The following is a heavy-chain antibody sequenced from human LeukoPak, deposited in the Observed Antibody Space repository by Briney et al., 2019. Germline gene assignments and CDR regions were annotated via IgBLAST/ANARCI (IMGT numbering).Heavy chain of an antibody. D-gene: IGHD6-19*01. V-gene: IGHV3-53*01. CDR2: IYSGGST. J-gene: IGHJ3*02. CDR1: GFTVSSNY. CDR3: ARGQWLVRDAFDI. Sequence: GGSLRLSCAASGFTVSSNYMSWVRQAPGKGLEWVSVIYSGGSTYYADSVKGRFTISRDNSKNTLHLQMNSLRAEDTAVYCCARGQWLVRDAFDIWGQGTMVTVSS.